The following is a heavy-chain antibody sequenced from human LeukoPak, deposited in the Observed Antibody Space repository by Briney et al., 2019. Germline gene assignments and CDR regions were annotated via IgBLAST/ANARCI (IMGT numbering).Heavy chain of an antibody. Sequence: GASVKVSCKASGYTFTNYTINWVRQAPGQGLEWMGWINTNTGNPTYAQGFTGRFVFSLDTSVSTAYLQISSLKAEDTAVYYCARIVCSSTSCPLGGWGQGTLSPSPQ. V-gene: IGHV7-4-1*02. CDR1: GYTFTNYT. CDR2: INTNTGNP. J-gene: IGHJ4*02. CDR3: ARIVCSSTSCPLGG. D-gene: IGHD2-2*01.